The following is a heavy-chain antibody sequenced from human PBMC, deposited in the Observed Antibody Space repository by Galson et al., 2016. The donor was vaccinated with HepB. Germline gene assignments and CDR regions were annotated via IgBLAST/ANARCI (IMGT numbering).Heavy chain of an antibody. Sequence: SVKVSCKASGYTFTNYYMHWVRQAPGQGLEWMGIMFPSGGTTNYAQNFQGRVSMTRDTSTATDYMELSSLRSEDTAVYYCARGNGSGSYGVFDYWGQGTLVTVS. J-gene: IGHJ4*02. CDR2: MFPSGGTT. CDR1: GYTFTNYY. V-gene: IGHV1-46*01. D-gene: IGHD3-10*01. CDR3: ARGNGSGSYGVFDY.